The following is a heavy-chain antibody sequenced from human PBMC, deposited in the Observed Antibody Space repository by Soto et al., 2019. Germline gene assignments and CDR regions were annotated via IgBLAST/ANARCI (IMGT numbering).Heavy chain of an antibody. J-gene: IGHJ4*02. CDR3: ARESEDLTSNFDY. Sequence: VGSLRLSCAASGFTFTRYSMNWVRQAPGKGLEWVSSISSTTNYIYYADSMKGRFTVSRDNAKNSVYLEMNSLSAEDTALYYCARESEDLTSNFDYWGQGTLVTVSS. CDR1: GFTFTRYS. V-gene: IGHV3-21*01. CDR2: ISSTTNYI.